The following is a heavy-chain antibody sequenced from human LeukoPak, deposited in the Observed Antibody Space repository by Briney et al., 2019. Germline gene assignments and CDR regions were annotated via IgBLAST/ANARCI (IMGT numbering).Heavy chain of an antibody. Sequence: GGSLRLSCAASGFTFSDAWMDWVRQAPGKGLEWVGRTRDKANSYTTEYAASVKGRFTISRDDSKNSLYLQMNSLKTEDTAVYYCAGDYDSSGYFFWGQGTLVTVSS. CDR2: TRDKANSYTT. J-gene: IGHJ4*02. D-gene: IGHD3-22*01. V-gene: IGHV3-72*01. CDR1: GFTFSDAW. CDR3: AGDYDSSGYFF.